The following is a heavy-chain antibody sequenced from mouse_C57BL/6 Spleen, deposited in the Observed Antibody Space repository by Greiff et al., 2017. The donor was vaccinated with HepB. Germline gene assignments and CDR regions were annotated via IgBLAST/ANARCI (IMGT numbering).Heavy chain of an antibody. CDR2: IDPSDSYT. Sequence: QVQLQQPGAELVMPGASVKLSCKASGYTFTSYWMHWVKQRPGQGLEWIGEIDPSDSYTNYNQKFKGKSTLTVDKSSSTAYMQLSSLTSEDSAVYYCTRSLYVSYWCFDVWGTGTTVTVSS. CDR1: GYTFTSYW. V-gene: IGHV1-69*01. D-gene: IGHD1-1*01. J-gene: IGHJ1*03. CDR3: TRSLYVSYWCFDV.